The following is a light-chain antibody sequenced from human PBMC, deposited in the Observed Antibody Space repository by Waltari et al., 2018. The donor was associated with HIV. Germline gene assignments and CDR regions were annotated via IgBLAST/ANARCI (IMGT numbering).Light chain of an antibody. CDR3: QVWDSSSDAYV. J-gene: IGLJ1*01. CDR2: YDS. Sequence: SYVLAQPPSVSVAPGKTATITFGGNNIARKSGHCYQQKPGQAPVVVIYYDSDRPSGSPERFSGSNSGNTATLTISRVEAGDEADDYCQVWDSSSDAYVFGTGTKVTVL. V-gene: IGLV3-21*04. CDR1: NIARKS.